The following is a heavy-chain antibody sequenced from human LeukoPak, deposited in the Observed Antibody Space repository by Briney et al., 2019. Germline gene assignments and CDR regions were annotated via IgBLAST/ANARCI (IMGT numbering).Heavy chain of an antibody. CDR2: ISSSGSTI. CDR1: GFTFSSYE. Sequence: GGSLRLSCAASGFTFSSYEMNWVRQAPGKGLEWVSYISSSGSTIYYADSVKGRFTISRDNSKNTLYLQMNSLRAEDTAVYYCARGCGGDCYSTPGFDYWGQGTLVTVSS. D-gene: IGHD2-21*02. CDR3: ARGCGGDCYSTPGFDY. J-gene: IGHJ4*02. V-gene: IGHV3-48*03.